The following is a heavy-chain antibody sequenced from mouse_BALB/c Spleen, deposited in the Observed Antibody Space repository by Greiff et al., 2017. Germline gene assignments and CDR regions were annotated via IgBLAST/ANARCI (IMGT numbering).Heavy chain of an antibody. CDR1: GFTFTDYY. D-gene: IGHD1-1*01. Sequence: EVMLVESGGGLVQPGGSLRLSCATSGFTFTDYYMSWVRQPPGKALEWLGFIRNKANGYTTAYSASVKGRFTISSENSQSILYLQMNTLRAEDSATYYCARDNAYYYGSSPYAMDYWGQGTTVTVSS. V-gene: IGHV7-3*02. CDR2: IRNKANGYTT. J-gene: IGHJ4*01. CDR3: ARDNAYYYGSSPYAMDY.